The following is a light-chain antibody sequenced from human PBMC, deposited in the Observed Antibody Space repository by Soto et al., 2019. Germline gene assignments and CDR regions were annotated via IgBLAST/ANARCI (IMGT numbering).Light chain of an antibody. CDR1: SSDVGGYNY. J-gene: IGLJ2*01. V-gene: IGLV2-8*01. CDR2: EVS. CDR3: SSFAGSFYWV. Sequence: QSALTQPPSASGSPGQSVTISCTGTSSDVGGYNYVSWYQQHPGKAPKLMIYEVSKRPSGVPDRVSGAKSGNTASLTVSGLQAEDEADYYCSSFAGSFYWVFGGGTKLTVL.